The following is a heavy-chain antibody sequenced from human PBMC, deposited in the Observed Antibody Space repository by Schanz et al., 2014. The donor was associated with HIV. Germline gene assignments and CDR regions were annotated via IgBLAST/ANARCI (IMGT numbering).Heavy chain of an antibody. CDR2: ISAYNGNT. CDR3: ARVRGVIITDDAFDI. D-gene: IGHD3-10*01. V-gene: IGHV1-18*01. CDR1: GYSFMNAA. J-gene: IGHJ3*02. Sequence: QVQLVQSEAEVKRPGSSVKVSCRTSGYSFMNAAINWVRQAPGQGLEWMGWISAYNGNTNYAQKLQGRVTMTTDTSTSTAYMELRSLRSDDTAVYYCARVRGVIITDDAFDIWGQGTMVTVSS.